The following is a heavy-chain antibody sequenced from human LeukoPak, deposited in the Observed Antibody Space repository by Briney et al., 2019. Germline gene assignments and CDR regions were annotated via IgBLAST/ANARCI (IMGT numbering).Heavy chain of an antibody. CDR3: AKVGGSTIASRRAIDY. CDR1: GFTFSSYS. V-gene: IGHV3-23*01. D-gene: IGHD6-6*01. J-gene: IGHJ4*02. Sequence: QTGGSLRLSCAASGFTFSSYSMNWVRQAPGKGLEWVSAIRASGSSTYYADSVKGRFTISRDNSKNTLYLQMNSLTAEDTAVYYCAKVGGSTIASRRAIDYWGQGTLVTVSS. CDR2: IRASGSST.